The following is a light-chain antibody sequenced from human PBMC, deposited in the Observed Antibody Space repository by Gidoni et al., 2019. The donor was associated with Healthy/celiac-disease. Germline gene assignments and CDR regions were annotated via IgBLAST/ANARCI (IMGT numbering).Light chain of an antibody. CDR3: QQRSNWPLT. CDR1: QSVISH. J-gene: IGKJ4*01. V-gene: IGKV3-11*01. CDR2: DAS. Sequence: EIVSTQSPATLSLSPGERAALPCRASQSVISHLAWYQQKPGQAPLLLIYDASNRATGIPARFSGSGSGTDFTLTISSLEPEDFAVYYCQQRSNWPLTFGGGTKVEIK.